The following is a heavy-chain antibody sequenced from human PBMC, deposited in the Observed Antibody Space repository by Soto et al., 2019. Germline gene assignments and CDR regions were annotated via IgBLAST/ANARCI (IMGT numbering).Heavy chain of an antibody. D-gene: IGHD1-1*01. J-gene: IGHJ6*02. CDR1: GFTFSSYA. Sequence: GGSLRLSCAASGFTFSSYAMSWVRQAPGKGLEWVSAISGSGGSTYYADSVKGRFTISRDNSKNTLYLQMNSLRAEDTAVYYCAKAKPTGPSRGDYYYYYGMDVWGQGTTVTVSS. CDR3: AKAKPTGPSRGDYYYYYGMDV. V-gene: IGHV3-23*01. CDR2: ISGSGGST.